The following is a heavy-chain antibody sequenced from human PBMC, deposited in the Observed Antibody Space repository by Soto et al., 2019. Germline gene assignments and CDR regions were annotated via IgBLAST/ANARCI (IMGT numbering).Heavy chain of an antibody. Sequence: SETLSLTCTVSGGSISSYYWSWIRQPPGKGLEWIGYIYYSGSTNYNPSLKSRVTISVDTSKNQFSLKLSSVTAADTAVYYCARVRDGYSSRPDASDIWGQGTMVTV. J-gene: IGHJ3*02. CDR1: GGSISSYY. D-gene: IGHD4-4*01. CDR2: IYYSGST. V-gene: IGHV4-59*01. CDR3: ARVRDGYSSRPDASDI.